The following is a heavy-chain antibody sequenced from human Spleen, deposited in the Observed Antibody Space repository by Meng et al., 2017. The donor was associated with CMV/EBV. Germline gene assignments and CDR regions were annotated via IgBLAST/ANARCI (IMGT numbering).Heavy chain of an antibody. V-gene: IGHV4-59*02. J-gene: IGHJ6*02. D-gene: IGHD3-3*01. CDR2: AYYGGSS. CDR1: GASVSSYY. CDR3: ARGRITIFGVVHMDV. Sequence: SETLSLTCTVSGASVSSYYCTWIRQPPGKGLEWIGDAYYGGSSTYNPSLKSRVTISVDTSKNQFSLKLSSVTAADTAVYYCARGRITIFGVVHMDVWGQGTTVTVSS.